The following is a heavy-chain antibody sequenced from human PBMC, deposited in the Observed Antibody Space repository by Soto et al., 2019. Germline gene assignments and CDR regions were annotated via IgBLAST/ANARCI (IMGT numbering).Heavy chain of an antibody. D-gene: IGHD2-15*01. CDR2: ISYDGSNK. J-gene: IGHJ4*02. Sequence: QVQLVESGGGVVQPGRSLRLSCAASGFTFSSYGMHWVRQAPGKGLEWVAVISYDGSNKYYADSVKGRFTISRDNSKNTLYLQMNSLRAEDTAVYYCANRYCSGGSCYFGTRYHGPVGDYWGQGTLVTVSS. CDR3: ANRYCSGGSCYFGTRYHGPVGDY. CDR1: GFTFSSYG. V-gene: IGHV3-30*18.